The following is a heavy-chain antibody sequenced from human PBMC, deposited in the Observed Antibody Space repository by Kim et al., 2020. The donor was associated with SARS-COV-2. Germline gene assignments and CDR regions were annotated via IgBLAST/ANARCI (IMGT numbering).Heavy chain of an antibody. CDR3: AMTFYCSGGSCYSALKY. V-gene: IGHV3-53*01. D-gene: IGHD2-15*01. Sequence: GGSLRLSCAASGFTVSSNYMSWVRQAPGKGLEWVSVIDSGGSTYYADSVKGRFTISRDNSKNTLYLQMNSLRAEDTAVYYCAMTFYCSGGSCYSALKYWGQGTLVTVSS. CDR1: GFTVSSNY. CDR2: IDSGGST. J-gene: IGHJ4*02.